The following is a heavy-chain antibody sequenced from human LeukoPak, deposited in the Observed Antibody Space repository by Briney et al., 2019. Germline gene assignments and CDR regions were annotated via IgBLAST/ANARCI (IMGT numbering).Heavy chain of an antibody. D-gene: IGHD3-16*02. CDR3: ARDHHHRLWDDYYYYMDV. CDR1: GFTFSNNW. V-gene: IGHV3-7*01. Sequence: HPGGSLRLSCAASGFTFSNNWMSWVRQAPGKGLEWVANIKQDGSDKYYVDSVKGRFTISRDNAKNSLYPQMNSLRAEDTAVYYCARDHHHRLWDDYYYYMDVWGKGTTVTISS. J-gene: IGHJ6*03. CDR2: IKQDGSDK.